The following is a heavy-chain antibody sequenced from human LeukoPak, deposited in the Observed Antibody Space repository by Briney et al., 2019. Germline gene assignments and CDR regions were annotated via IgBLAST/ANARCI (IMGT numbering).Heavy chain of an antibody. D-gene: IGHD4-17*01. Sequence: GGSLRLSCAASGFTFSSYGMHWVRQAPGKGLEWVAVISYDGSNKYYADSMKGRFTISRDNSKNTLYLQMNSLRAEDTAVYYCAKDRTTVTRWGYGMDVWGQGTTVTVSS. CDR2: ISYDGSNK. CDR3: AKDRTTVTRWGYGMDV. J-gene: IGHJ6*02. V-gene: IGHV3-30*18. CDR1: GFTFSSYG.